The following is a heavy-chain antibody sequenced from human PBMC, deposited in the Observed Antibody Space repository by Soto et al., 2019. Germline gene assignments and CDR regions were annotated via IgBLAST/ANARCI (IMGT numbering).Heavy chain of an antibody. CDR1: GFTFSSYA. Sequence: EVQLLESGGGLVQPGRSLRLSCAASGFTFSSYAMSWVRQAPGKGLEWVSAISGSGGTTYYAASVKGRFTISRDNSKNTLFLQMNSLRAEDTAVSYCAKFFVETGGSGGWPWTFHYWGQGTLVTVSS. V-gene: IGHV3-23*01. CDR3: AKFFVETGGSGGWPWTFHY. J-gene: IGHJ4*02. CDR2: ISGSGGTT. D-gene: IGHD6-25*01.